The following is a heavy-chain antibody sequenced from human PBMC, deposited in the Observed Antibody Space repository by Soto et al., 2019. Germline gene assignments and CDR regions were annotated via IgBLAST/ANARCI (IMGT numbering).Heavy chain of an antibody. J-gene: IGHJ5*02. CDR2: ISGSGGST. CDR1: GFTFSSYA. CDR3: AKDGPYSRFPTSEFDP. D-gene: IGHD6-6*01. V-gene: IGHV3-23*01. Sequence: EVQLLESGGGLVQPGGSLRLSCAASGFTFSSYAMSWVRQAPGKGLEWVSAISGSGGSTYYADSVKGRFTISRDNSKNTLYLQMNRLRAEDTAVYYCAKDGPYSRFPTSEFDPWGQGTLVTVSS.